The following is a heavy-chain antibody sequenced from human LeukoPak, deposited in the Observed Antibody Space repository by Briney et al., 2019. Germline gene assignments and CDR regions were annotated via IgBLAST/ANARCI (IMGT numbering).Heavy chain of an antibody. Sequence: GGSLRLSCAASGFTFSSYEMNWVRQAPGKGLEWVSTVNLRGDSTYYADSVKGRFTISRDNSKNTLYLQMNSLRAEDTALYYCAGDTSSSPMGFDYWGQGTLVTVSS. CDR3: AGDTSSSPMGFDY. CDR1: GFTFSSYE. D-gene: IGHD6-6*01. CDR2: VNLRGDST. V-gene: IGHV3-23*01. J-gene: IGHJ4*02.